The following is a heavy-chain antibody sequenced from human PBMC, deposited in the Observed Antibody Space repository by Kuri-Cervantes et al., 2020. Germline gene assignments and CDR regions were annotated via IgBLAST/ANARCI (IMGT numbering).Heavy chain of an antibody. D-gene: IGHD1-26*01. Sequence: ASVKVSCKASGYTFTSYDINWVRQATGQGLEWMGWMNPNSGNTGYAQKFQGRVTMTRNTSIGTAYMELSRLRSDDTAVYYCARVGIVGARYYYGMDVWGQGTTVTVSS. J-gene: IGHJ6*02. V-gene: IGHV1-8*01. CDR2: MNPNSGNT. CDR1: GYTFTSYD. CDR3: ARVGIVGARYYYGMDV.